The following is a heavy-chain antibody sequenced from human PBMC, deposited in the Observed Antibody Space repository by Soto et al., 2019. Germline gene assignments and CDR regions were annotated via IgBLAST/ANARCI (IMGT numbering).Heavy chain of an antibody. D-gene: IGHD6-25*01. V-gene: IGHV4-4*02. CDR2: IYYGGIR. CDR3: AGTPHSSDYHRGYYLES. CDR1: GDSIATDRW. J-gene: IGHJ4*02. Sequence: QVQLRESGPGLVMPSGTLSLTCVVSGDSIATDRWWGWVRQPPGKGLEWIAEIYYGGIRIYNPSLKGRVTISVDRSKNQFSLTVASMAAEDMAVYYCAGTPHSSDYHRGYYLESWGQGILVTVSS.